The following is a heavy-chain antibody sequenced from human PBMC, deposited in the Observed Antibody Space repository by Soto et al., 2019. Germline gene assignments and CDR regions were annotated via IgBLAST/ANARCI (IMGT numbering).Heavy chain of an antibody. CDR2: ISYDGNKS. CDR1: GFTFSTYG. V-gene: IGHV3-30*18. D-gene: IGHD3-3*02. CDR3: AKSVLATVGTYFVH. J-gene: IGHJ4*02. Sequence: QVQLVESGGGVVQPGRSLRLSCVASGFTFSTYGMHWVRQAPGKGLEWVSFISYDGNKSYYAGSVKGRFSISRDNSKNTLYMQMNNLRPYDTAVYFCAKSVLATVGTYFVHWGQGTVVTVSS.